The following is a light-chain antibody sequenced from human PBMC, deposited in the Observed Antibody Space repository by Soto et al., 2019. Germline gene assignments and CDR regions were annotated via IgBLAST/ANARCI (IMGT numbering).Light chain of an antibody. Sequence: DIQMTQSPSTLSGSVGDRATITCRASQTISSWLAWYQQKPGKDPKLLIYKASTLKSGVPSRFSGSGSGTEFTLTISSLQPDDFATYDCQHYNSYSEAFGQLTKVDIK. CDR1: QTISSW. CDR2: KAS. V-gene: IGKV1-5*03. CDR3: QHYNSYSEA. J-gene: IGKJ1*01.